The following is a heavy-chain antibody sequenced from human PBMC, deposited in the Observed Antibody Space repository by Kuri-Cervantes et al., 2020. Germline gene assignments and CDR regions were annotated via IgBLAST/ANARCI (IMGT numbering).Heavy chain of an antibody. D-gene: IGHD2-21*02. J-gene: IGHJ4*02. CDR2: ISSSSSYI. Sequence: GGSLRLCCAASGFTFSSYSMNWVRQAPGKGLEWVSSISSSSSYIYYADSVKGRFTISRDNAKNSLYLQMNSLRAEDTAVYYCARVAVTADFDYWGQGTLVTVSS. V-gene: IGHV3-21*01. CDR1: GFTFSSYS. CDR3: ARVAVTADFDY.